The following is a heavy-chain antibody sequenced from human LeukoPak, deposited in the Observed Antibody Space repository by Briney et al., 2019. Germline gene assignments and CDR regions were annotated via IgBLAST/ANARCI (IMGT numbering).Heavy chain of an antibody. CDR1: GGSISSSSYY. V-gene: IGHV4-39*02. J-gene: IGHJ4*02. CDR3: AREIPRYDFWSGYYYFDY. CDR2: IYYSGST. D-gene: IGHD3-3*01. Sequence: SETLSLTCTVSGGSISSSSYYWGWIRQPPGKGLEWNGSIYYSGSTYYNPSLKSRVTISVDTSKNQFSLKLSSVTAADTAVYYCAREIPRYDFWSGYYYFDYWGQGTLVTVSS.